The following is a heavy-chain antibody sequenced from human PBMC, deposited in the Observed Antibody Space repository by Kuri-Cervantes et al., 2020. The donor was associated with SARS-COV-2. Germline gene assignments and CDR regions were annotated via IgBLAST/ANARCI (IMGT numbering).Heavy chain of an antibody. CDR1: GGAISSGGYY. CDR2: IYYTGNT. D-gene: IGHD2-2*01. J-gene: IGHJ4*02. CDR3: ARVGYQLLFGIDY. Sequence: SETLSLTCTVSGGAISSGGYYWSWIRQHPGKGLEWIGYIYYTGNTYYNPSLKSRVTISVDTSKNQFSLRLRFVTAAETAVYYCARVGYQLLFGIDYWGQGTLVTVSS. V-gene: IGHV4-31*03.